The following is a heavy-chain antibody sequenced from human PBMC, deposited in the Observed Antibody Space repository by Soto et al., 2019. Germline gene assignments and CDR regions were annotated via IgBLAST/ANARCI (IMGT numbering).Heavy chain of an antibody. CDR1: GFTFRNYN. V-gene: IGHV3-48*02. CDR2: ISTTSNTI. CDR3: ARGLVFRFLEWYLDL. Sequence: EVQLVESGGGLVQPGGSLRLSCAASGFTFRNYNMNWVRQAPGKGLEWVSHISTTSNTIYYADSVKGRLTISRDNAKNSLYLLMNSLRDEDTAVYYCARGLVFRFLEWYLDLWGRGTLVTVSS. J-gene: IGHJ2*01. D-gene: IGHD3-3*01.